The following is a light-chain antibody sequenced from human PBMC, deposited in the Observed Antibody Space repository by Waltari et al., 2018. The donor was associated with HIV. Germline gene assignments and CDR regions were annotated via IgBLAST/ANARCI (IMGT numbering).Light chain of an antibody. CDR2: DVS. CDR3: CSYAGSYTYV. V-gene: IGLV2-11*01. Sequence: QSALTQPRSVSGSPGQSVTISCTGTSSDVGAYNYVSWYQQHPGKAPKLMIYDVSKRPSGVPDRFSGSKSVNTASLTISGLQAEDEADYYCCSYAGSYTYVFGTGTKVAVL. CDR1: SSDVGAYNY. J-gene: IGLJ1*01.